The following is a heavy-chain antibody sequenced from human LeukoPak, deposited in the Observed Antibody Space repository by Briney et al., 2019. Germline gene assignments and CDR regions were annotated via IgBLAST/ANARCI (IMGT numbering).Heavy chain of an antibody. CDR2: IQSTGTT. J-gene: IGHJ4*02. D-gene: IGHD5/OR15-5a*01. CDR1: GDSIRSGNVY. CDR3: SRTLHY. Sequence: SETLSLTCTVSGDSIRSGNVYWGWTRRPPGKGLEWIAIIQSTGTTFYNPSLKSRVAISADTSSNQFSLRLTSVTAADTAIYYCSRTLHYWGQGILVTVSS. V-gene: IGHV4-39*01.